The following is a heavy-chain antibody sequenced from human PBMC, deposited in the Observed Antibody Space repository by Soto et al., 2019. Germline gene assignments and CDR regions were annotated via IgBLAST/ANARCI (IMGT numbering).Heavy chain of an antibody. CDR2: IKSNSDGGTT. D-gene: IGHD1-1*01. J-gene: IGHJ4*02. V-gene: IGHV3-15*01. CDR3: TTTGTIDY. CDR1: GFTFSNAW. Sequence: LRLSCAASGFTFSNAWMTWVRQAPGKGLEWVGRIKSNSDGGTTYYAAPVEGRFTISREDSTNTVYPQMNSLKTEDTAVYYCTTTGTIDYWGQGTLVTVSS.